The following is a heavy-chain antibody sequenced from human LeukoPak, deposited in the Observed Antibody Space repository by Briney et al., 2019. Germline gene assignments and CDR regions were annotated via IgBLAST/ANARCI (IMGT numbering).Heavy chain of an antibody. Sequence: GGSLRLSCAAPGFTFSSYSMNWVRQAPGKGLEWVSSISSSSSYIYYADSVKGRFTISRDNAKNSLYLQMNSLRAEDTAVYYCASHGGIVVVPAAIGWFDPWGQGTLVTVSS. CDR3: ASHGGIVVVPAAIGWFDP. J-gene: IGHJ5*02. V-gene: IGHV3-21*01. D-gene: IGHD2-2*01. CDR1: GFTFSSYS. CDR2: ISSSSSYI.